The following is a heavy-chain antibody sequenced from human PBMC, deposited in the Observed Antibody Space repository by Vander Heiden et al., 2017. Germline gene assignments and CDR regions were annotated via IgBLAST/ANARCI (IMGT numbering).Heavy chain of an antibody. CDR1: RFTFGSYW. V-gene: IGHV3-7*01. J-gene: IGHJ4*02. CDR2: IEQDGSEK. Sequence: EVQLVASGRGLVQPGGSLSLSCAASRFTFGSYWVSWGRQARGKGLEWVANIEQDGSEKYYVDSVKGRFTISRDNAKNSLYLQMNSLRAEDTAVYYCARRIAVAGLYYFDYWGQGTLVTVSS. D-gene: IGHD6-19*01. CDR3: ARRIAVAGLYYFDY.